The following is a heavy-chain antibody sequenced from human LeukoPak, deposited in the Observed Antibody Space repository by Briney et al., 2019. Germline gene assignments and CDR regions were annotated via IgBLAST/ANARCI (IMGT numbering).Heavy chain of an antibody. D-gene: IGHD5-18*01. J-gene: IGHJ5*02. CDR3: ARGVGYSGWFDP. Sequence: PGGSLRLSCAASGFTFSSYAMHWVRQAPGKGLEWVALISYDGSNKYYADSVKGRFTISRDNSKNTLCLQMNSLRAEDTAVYYCARGVGYSGWFDPWGQGTLVTVSS. V-gene: IGHV3-30-3*01. CDR2: ISYDGSNK. CDR1: GFTFSSYA.